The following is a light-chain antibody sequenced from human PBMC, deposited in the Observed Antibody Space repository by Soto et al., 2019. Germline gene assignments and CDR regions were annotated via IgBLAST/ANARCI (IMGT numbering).Light chain of an antibody. CDR2: EVN. V-gene: IGLV2-8*01. CDR3: SSYAGSSTF. Sequence: TQPPSASGSPGQSVSISFTGTSSDVGGHNYVSWYQQHPGKAPKVMIYEVNKRPSGVPDRFSGSRSGNTASLTVSGRQAEDEADYPCSSYAGSSTFFGTGTKVTVL. J-gene: IGLJ1*01. CDR1: SSDVGGHNY.